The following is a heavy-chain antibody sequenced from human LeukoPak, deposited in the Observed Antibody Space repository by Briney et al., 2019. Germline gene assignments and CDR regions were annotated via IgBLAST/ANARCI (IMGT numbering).Heavy chain of an antibody. CDR1: GFTFSSYG. J-gene: IGHJ6*03. D-gene: IGHD3-10*01. Sequence: GGTLRLSCAASGFTFSSYGMSWVRQAPGKGLEWVSTISGSGGSTYYADSVKGRFTISRDNSKNTLYLQMNSLRGEDTAVYYCAKDYYGSGRGYYYMDVWGKGTTVTISS. V-gene: IGHV3-23*01. CDR3: AKDYYGSGRGYYYMDV. CDR2: ISGSGGST.